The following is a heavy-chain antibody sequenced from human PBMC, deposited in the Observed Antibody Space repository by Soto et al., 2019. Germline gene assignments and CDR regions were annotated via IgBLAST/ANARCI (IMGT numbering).Heavy chain of an antibody. D-gene: IGHD2-15*01. V-gene: IGHV1-46*01. CDR3: ARDGGLLTASWHYDL. CDR1: GYSFTNYC. J-gene: IGHJ2*01. Sequence: QVQLVQSGADVKKPGTSVKVSCKAAGYSFTNYCMYWVRQAPGQGLEWMGTINPRTGSERYAQKFQDRVTLTRDTSTMTVYMELSTLISDDTAVYYCARDGGLLTASWHYDLWGPGTLVTVSS. CDR2: INPRTGSE.